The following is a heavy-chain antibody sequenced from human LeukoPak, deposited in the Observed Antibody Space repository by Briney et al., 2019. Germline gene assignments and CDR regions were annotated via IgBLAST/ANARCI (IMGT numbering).Heavy chain of an antibody. V-gene: IGHV4-59*08. D-gene: IGHD3-22*01. CDR3: ARHYDNDGYYSAHFDY. J-gene: IGHJ4*02. CDR1: GGSISSYY. CDR2: IYYRST. Sequence: SDTLSLTCTVSGGSISSYYWSWIRQPPGKGLEWIGYIYYRSTNYNPSLKSRVTISIDTSKNQLSLKLSSVTAADTAVYYCARHYDNDGYYSAHFDYWGQGTLVTVSS.